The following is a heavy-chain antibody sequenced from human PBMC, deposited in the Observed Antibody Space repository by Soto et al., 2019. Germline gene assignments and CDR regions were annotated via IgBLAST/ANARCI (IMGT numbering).Heavy chain of an antibody. CDR3: ANWRDTNHHVVNYYYGMDI. J-gene: IGHJ6*02. CDR1: GGTFKSYA. V-gene: IGHV1-69*12. CDR2: IMPIFGTA. D-gene: IGHD2-21*01. Sequence: QVQLVQSGAEVKKPGASVKVSCKASGGTFKSYAISWVRQAPGQGLEWLGGIMPIFGTADYAQKFQGRVTITADESTSTAYMEWSSLRSEDTAVYYCANWRDTNHHVVNYYYGMDIWGQGTTVTVS.